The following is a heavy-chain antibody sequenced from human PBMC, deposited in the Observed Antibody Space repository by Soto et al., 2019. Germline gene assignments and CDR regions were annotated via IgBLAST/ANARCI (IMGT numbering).Heavy chain of an antibody. J-gene: IGHJ6*02. V-gene: IGHV1-3*01. CDR2: INAGNGNT. Sequence: QVHLVQSGAEVKKPGATVKVSCKTSGHVFTSYTMHWVRQAPGQRREWMGWINAGNGNTKYSQKFQGRVTITRDPSASTVYMDLSSLRSEDTAVYFCARVRATRPALGMDVWGQGTTVTVSS. CDR1: GHVFTSYT. CDR3: ARVRATRPALGMDV. D-gene: IGHD1-1*01.